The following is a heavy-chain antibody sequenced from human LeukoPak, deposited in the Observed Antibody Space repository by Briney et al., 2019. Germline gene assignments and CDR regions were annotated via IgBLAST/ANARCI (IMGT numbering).Heavy chain of an antibody. V-gene: IGHV3-23*01. CDR2: ITGNGVST. CDR1: GFIFSNFA. J-gene: IGHJ4*02. CDR3: AKSDEWLIHGDY. Sequence: GGSLRLSWAASGFIFSNFAMSWVRQAPGKGLEWVSSITGNGVSTCYADSVKGRFIISRDNSKLYLQMNSLRVEDTAVYYCAKSDEWLIHGDYWGQGTLVTVSS. D-gene: IGHD6-19*01.